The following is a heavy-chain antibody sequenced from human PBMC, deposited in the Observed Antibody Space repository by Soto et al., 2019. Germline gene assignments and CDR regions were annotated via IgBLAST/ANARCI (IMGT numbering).Heavy chain of an antibody. CDR1: GFTFSSYD. CDR3: ARGRTYYNFWSGQYLDAFDI. V-gene: IGHV3-13*01. Sequence: GGSLRLSCAASGFTFSSYDMRWVRQATGNGLEWVSAIGTAGDTYYPGSVKGRFTISRANAKNSLYLQLNSLRAGDTAVYYCARGRTYYNFWSGQYLDAFDIWGQGTMVTVSS. CDR2: IGTAGDT. D-gene: IGHD3-3*01. J-gene: IGHJ3*02.